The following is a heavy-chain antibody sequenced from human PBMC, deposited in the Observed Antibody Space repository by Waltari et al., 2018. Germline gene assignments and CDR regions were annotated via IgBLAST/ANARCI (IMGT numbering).Heavy chain of an antibody. Sequence: QVQLQESGPGLVKPSETLSLTCAVSGYSISTGYYWGWIRQPPGKGLEWIGAYYHSGGSYYNPTLKSRVTISLDTSNNQFSLELSSVTAADTAIYYCARDGQRGTGQQVGLDSWGQGIQVTVSS. CDR3: ARDGQRGTGQQVGLDS. D-gene: IGHD1-1*01. CDR1: GYSISTGYY. J-gene: IGHJ4*02. CDR2: YYHSGGS. V-gene: IGHV4-38-2*02.